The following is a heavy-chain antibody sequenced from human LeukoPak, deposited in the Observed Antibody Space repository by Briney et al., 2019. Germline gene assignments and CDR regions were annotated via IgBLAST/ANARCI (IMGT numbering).Heavy chain of an antibody. CDR1: GFTFSSYA. J-gene: IGHJ4*02. V-gene: IGHV3-23*01. D-gene: IGHD6-19*01. CDR3: AKEPGYSSGWYDARYYFDY. Sequence: TGGSLRLSCAASGFTFSSYAMSWVRQAPGKGLEWVSAISGSGGSTYYADSVKGRFTIPRDNSKNTLYLQMNSLRAEDTAVYYCAKEPGYSSGWYDARYYFDYWGQGTLVTVSS. CDR2: ISGSGGST.